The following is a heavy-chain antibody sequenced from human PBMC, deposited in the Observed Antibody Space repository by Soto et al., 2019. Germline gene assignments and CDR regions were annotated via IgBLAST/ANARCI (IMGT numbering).Heavy chain of an antibody. CDR2: ISSSSSYI. V-gene: IGHV3-21*01. Sequence: EVQLVESGGGLVKPGGSLRLSCAASGFTFSSYSMNWVRQAPGKGLEWVSSISSSSSYIYYADSVKGRFTISRDNAKNSLYLQMNSLRAEDTAVYYCAREGLWQITGTPLDWGQGTLVTVSS. CDR1: GFTFSSYS. CDR3: AREGLWQITGTPLD. D-gene: IGHD1-7*01. J-gene: IGHJ4*02.